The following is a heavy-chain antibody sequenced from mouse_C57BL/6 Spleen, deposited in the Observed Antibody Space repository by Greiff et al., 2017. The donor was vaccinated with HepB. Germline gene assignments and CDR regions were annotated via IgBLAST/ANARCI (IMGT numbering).Heavy chain of an antibody. J-gene: IGHJ2*01. CDR3: TRGGYSTYVY. V-gene: IGHV1-15*01. D-gene: IGHD2-5*01. Sequence: QVQLQQSGAELVRPGASVTLSCKASGYTFTDYEMHWVKQTPVHGLEWIGAIDPETGGTAYNQKFKGKAILTADKSSSTAYMELRSLTAEDSAVYYCTRGGYSTYVYWGQGTTLTVSS. CDR1: GYTFTDYE. CDR2: IDPETGGT.